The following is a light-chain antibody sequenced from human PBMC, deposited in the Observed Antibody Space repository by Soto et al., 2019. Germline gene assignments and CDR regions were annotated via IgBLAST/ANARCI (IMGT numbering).Light chain of an antibody. V-gene: IGKV1-39*01. CDR1: QHINTY. Sequence: DIQMTQSPSSLSASIGDRVTITCRASQHINTYLNWYQQKPGKAPQLLIYAASSLQSGVPSRFSGSASGTDFTLTISSLQTEDFATYYCQQTYDNPRTFGQGTKVEIK. CDR2: AAS. CDR3: QQTYDNPRT. J-gene: IGKJ1*01.